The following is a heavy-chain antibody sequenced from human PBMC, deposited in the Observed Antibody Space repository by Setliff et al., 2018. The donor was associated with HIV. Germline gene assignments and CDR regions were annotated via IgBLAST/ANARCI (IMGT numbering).Heavy chain of an antibody. CDR1: GGTFSNYA. D-gene: IGHD5-18*01. J-gene: IGHJ4*02. CDR2: IIPIFGTA. Sequence: SVKVSCKASGGTFSNYAISWVRQAPGQGLEWMGGIIPIFGTANYAQKFQGRVTITTDESTSTAYMELSSLRSEDTAVYYCARAERGYSYGKGYYFDYWGQGTLVTVSS. CDR3: ARAERGYSYGKGYYFDY. V-gene: IGHV1-69*05.